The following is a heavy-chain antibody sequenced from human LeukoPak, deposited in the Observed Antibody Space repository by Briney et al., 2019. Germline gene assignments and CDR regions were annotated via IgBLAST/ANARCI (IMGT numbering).Heavy chain of an antibody. CDR1: GFTFSSYA. J-gene: IGHJ4*02. Sequence: PGRSLRLSCAASGFTFSSYAMHWVRQAPGKGLEWVVVISYDGRNKYYADSVKGRFTISRDNSKNTLYLQMNSLRAEDTAVYYCARGSGWYRYGIDYWGQGTLVTVSS. CDR3: ARGSGWYRYGIDY. V-gene: IGHV3-30*04. CDR2: ISYDGRNK. D-gene: IGHD6-19*01.